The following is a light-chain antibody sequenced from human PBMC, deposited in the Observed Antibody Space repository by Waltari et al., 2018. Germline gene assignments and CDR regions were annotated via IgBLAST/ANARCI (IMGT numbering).Light chain of an antibody. CDR2: WAS. J-gene: IGKJ4*01. V-gene: IGKV4-1*01. CDR3: QQYFDSPLT. Sequence: IVMTQSPDSLAVSLGERATINCKSSKGILYIADKKNYVAWYQEKPGQPPKLLVYWASSRESGVLERFSGSGSGTDFSLTIRSLQADDVAVYYCQQYFDSPLTFGGGTKVEIK. CDR1: KGILYIADKKNY.